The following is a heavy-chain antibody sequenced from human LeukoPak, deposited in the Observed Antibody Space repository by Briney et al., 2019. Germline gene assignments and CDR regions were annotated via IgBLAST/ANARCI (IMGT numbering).Heavy chain of an antibody. Sequence: KSSETLSLTCAVSGVSISSSEWWIWVRQPPGQGLEWIGEIHRAGRTRYNPFLKSRVTISMDYSKNQFSLKLTSVTAADTAIYYCGETDIYFNPIDYWGPGSLVTVSS. CDR2: IHRAGRT. D-gene: IGHD3-9*01. CDR1: GVSISSSEW. V-gene: IGHV4-4*02. J-gene: IGHJ4*02. CDR3: GETDIYFNPIDY.